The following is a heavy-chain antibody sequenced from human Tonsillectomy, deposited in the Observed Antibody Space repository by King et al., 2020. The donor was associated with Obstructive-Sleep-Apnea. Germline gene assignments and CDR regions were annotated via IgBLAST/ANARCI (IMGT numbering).Heavy chain of an antibody. J-gene: IGHJ6*02. CDR3: ARDIVVAIASGAFYFYGMDV. V-gene: IGHV3-30-3*01. CDR2: RSYDGSSK. CDR1: GFIFSSYA. Sequence: VQLVESGGGVVQPGTSLRLSCAASGFIFSSYAMHWVRQAPGKGLEGGAVRSYDGSSKYYAYSVNGRFTISRDNSRNTLYLQMNSLRAVDTTVYYCARDIVVAIASGAFYFYGMDVWGQGTMVTVSS. D-gene: IGHD2-15*01.